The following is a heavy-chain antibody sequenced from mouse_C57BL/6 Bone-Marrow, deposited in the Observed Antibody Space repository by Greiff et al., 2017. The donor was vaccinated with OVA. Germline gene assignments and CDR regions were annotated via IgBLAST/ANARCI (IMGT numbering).Heavy chain of an antibody. D-gene: IGHD1-1*01. Sequence: VQLQQSGAELVKPGASVKLSCTASGFNIKDYYMHWVKQRTEQGLEWIGRIDPEDGETKYAPNFQGTATITVDTSSNTAYLQRSSLTYEDTAVYCCTRENYYGSSYVYFDYWGQGTTLTVSS. CDR1: GFNIKDYY. J-gene: IGHJ2*01. CDR2: IDPEDGET. V-gene: IGHV14-2*01. CDR3: TRENYYGSSYVYFDY.